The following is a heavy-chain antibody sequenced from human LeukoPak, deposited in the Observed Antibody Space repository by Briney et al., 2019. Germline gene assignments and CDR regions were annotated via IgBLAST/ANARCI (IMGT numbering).Heavy chain of an antibody. CDR1: GGSISSYY. D-gene: IGHD1-14*01. Sequence: SETLSLTCTVSGGSISSYYWTWFRQPPGKGLEWMGNIYYSGSTNYNPSLKSRVPMSVDTSNIQFSLKLSSVTAADTAVYYCARGGTYNGILSFDPWGQGTLVTVSS. CDR3: ARGGTYNGILSFDP. V-gene: IGHV4-59*01. J-gene: IGHJ5*02. CDR2: IYYSGST.